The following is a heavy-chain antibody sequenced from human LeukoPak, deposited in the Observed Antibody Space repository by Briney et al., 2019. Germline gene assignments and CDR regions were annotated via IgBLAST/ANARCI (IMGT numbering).Heavy chain of an antibody. D-gene: IGHD5-24*01. CDR1: VINFSIHW. CDR3: ASDDGYRSFDY. J-gene: IGHJ4*02. CDR2: INSDGSDT. V-gene: IGHV3-74*01. Sequence: GGSLRLSCAASVINFSIHWMHWVRQAPGKGRVWVSRINSDGSDTSYADSVKGRFTISRDNAKNTLYLQINSLRAEDTAVYYCASDDGYRSFDYWGQGTLVTV.